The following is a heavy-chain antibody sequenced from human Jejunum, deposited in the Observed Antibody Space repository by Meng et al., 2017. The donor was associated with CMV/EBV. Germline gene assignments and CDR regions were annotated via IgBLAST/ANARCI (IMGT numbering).Heavy chain of an antibody. CDR3: ARDAAYCDGGGCYSAYYFDY. Sequence: WVRQAPGKGLEWVGRITDKEDGEVTSYAASVKGRFTISRDNAKSTLFLEMNSLRVEDTAVYYCARDAAYCDGGGCYSAYYFDYWGQGALVTVSS. J-gene: IGHJ4*02. CDR2: ITDKEDGEVT. D-gene: IGHD2-15*01. V-gene: IGHV3-15*05.